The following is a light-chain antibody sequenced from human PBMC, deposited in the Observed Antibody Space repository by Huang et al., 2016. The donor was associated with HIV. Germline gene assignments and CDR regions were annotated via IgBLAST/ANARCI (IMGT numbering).Light chain of an antibody. J-gene: IGKJ1*01. CDR2: KAS. V-gene: IGKV1-5*03. CDR3: QQYGSFST. Sequence: DIQMTQSPSTLSASVGDRVTITCRASQSIANYLAWYQQRPGQPPKLLIYKASTLEDGIPARFSGDGHGTDFTLTIRGLQPDDFATYYCQQYGSFSTFGQGTKVEVK. CDR1: QSIANY.